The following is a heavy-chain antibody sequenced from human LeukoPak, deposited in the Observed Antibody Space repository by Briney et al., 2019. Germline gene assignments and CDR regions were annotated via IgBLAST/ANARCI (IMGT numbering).Heavy chain of an antibody. CDR2: INHSGST. Sequence: PSETLSLTCAVYGGSFSGYYWSWIRQPPGKGLEWIGEINHSGSTNYNPSLKSRVTISVDTSKNQFSLKLSSVTAADTAVYYCARNLRVGLQDYYYGMDVWGQGTTVTVSS. D-gene: IGHD5-18*01. CDR3: ARNLRVGLQDYYYGMDV. J-gene: IGHJ6*02. CDR1: GGSFSGYY. V-gene: IGHV4-34*01.